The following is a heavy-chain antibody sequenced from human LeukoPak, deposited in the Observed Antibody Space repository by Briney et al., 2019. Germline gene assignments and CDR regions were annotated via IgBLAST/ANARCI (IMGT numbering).Heavy chain of an antibody. Sequence: PSETLSLTCTVSGGSISSSSYYWGWIRQPPGKGLEWIGSIYYSGSTYYNPSLKSRVTISVDTSKNQFSLKLSSVTAADTAVYYCARRSRRTMRGYPSWGQGTMVTVSS. V-gene: IGHV4-39*01. J-gene: IGHJ3*01. CDR1: GGSISSSSYY. D-gene: IGHD3-3*01. CDR3: ARRSRRTMRGYPS. CDR2: IYYSGST.